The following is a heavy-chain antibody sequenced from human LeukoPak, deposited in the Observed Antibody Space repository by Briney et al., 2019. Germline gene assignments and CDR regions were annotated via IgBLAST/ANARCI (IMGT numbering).Heavy chain of an antibody. CDR2: IIPIFGTA. V-gene: IGHV1-69*05. Sequence: ASVKVSCKASGGTFSSYAISWVREAPGQGLEWMGGIIPIFGTANYAQKFQGRVTITTDESTSTAYMELSSLRSEDTAVYYCARDVLESWRDGYNPLGYWGQGTLVTVSS. D-gene: IGHD5-24*01. CDR3: ARDVLESWRDGYNPLGY. CDR1: GGTFSSYA. J-gene: IGHJ4*02.